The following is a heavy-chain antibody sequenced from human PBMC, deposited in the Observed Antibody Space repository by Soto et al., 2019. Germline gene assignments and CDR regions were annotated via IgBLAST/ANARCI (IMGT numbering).Heavy chain of an antibody. CDR1: AFAFSNYW. CDR3: ARTYYYYDMDV. J-gene: IGHJ6*02. CDR2: INSDGSST. V-gene: IGHV3-74*01. Sequence: GGSLRLSCAASAFAFSNYWMHWVRQAPGKGLVWVSRINSDGSSTSYADSVKGQFTISRDNAKNTLYLQMNSLRAEDTAVYFCARTYYYYDMDVWGQGTTVTVSS.